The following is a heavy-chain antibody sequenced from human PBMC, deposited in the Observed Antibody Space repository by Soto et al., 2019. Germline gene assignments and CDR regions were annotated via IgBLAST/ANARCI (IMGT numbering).Heavy chain of an antibody. D-gene: IGHD1-7*01. CDR2: T. CDR3: ASRDPGTSVDY. Sequence: SETLSLTCAVSGGSFRGYSWNWIRQSPGKGLEWTGSTNYNPSLKSRVTISLDKSENQFSLKVTSLTAADTAVYYCASRDPGTSVDYWGQGTLVTVSS. J-gene: IGHJ4*02. CDR1: GGSFRGYS. V-gene: IGHV4-34*01.